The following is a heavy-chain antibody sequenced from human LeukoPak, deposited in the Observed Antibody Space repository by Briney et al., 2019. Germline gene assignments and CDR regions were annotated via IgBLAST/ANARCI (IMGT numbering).Heavy chain of an antibody. J-gene: IGHJ3*02. CDR2: ISSNGGST. Sequence: PGGSLRLSCSASGXTFSWHAMHWVRQAPGKGLEYVSAISSNGGSTYYADSVKGRFTISRDNSKNTLYLQMSSLRAEDTAVFYCVRTSSGYSPIWGQGTMVTVSS. CDR1: GXTFSWHA. CDR3: VRTSSGYSPI. D-gene: IGHD3-22*01. V-gene: IGHV3-64D*06.